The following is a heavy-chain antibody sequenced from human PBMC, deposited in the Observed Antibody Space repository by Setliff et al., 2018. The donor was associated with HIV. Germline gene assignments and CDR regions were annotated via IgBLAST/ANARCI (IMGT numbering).Heavy chain of an antibody. V-gene: IGHV3-66*04. CDR1: GFTASNDY. D-gene: IGHD3-3*01. J-gene: IGHJ3*01. CDR3: AKQRYYGGNDGFDV. CDR2: IHSGGST. Sequence: GGSLRLSCAASGFTASNDYMSWVRQAPGRGLEWVSVIHSGGSTYYADSVKGRFIISRDNSKNTLYLQMDSLRAEDTALYYCAKQRYYGGNDGFDVWGQGTMVTVSS.